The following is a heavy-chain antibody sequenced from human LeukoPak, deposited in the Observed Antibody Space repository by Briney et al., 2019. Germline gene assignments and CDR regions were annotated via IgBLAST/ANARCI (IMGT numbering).Heavy chain of an antibody. CDR1: GGTFSSYA. V-gene: IGHV1-69*01. CDR3: ARDSYYGSGSYYN. J-gene: IGHJ4*02. D-gene: IGHD3-10*01. Sequence: SVKVSCKASGGTFSSYAISWVRQAPGQGLEWMGGIIPIFGTANYAQKFQGRVTITADESTSTAYMELSSLRSEDTAVYYRARDSYYGSGSYYNWGQGTLVTVSS. CDR2: IIPIFGTA.